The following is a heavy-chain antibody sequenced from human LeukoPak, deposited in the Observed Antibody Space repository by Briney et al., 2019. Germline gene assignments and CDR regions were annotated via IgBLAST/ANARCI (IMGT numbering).Heavy chain of an antibody. J-gene: IGHJ4*02. CDR2: MNPNSGNT. Sequence: GASVNVSCKASGYTFTSYDINWVRQATGQGLEWMGWMNPNSGNTGYAQKFQGRVTITRNTSISTAYMELSSLRSEDTAVYYCARGIAAAGYKYWGQGTLVTDSS. D-gene: IGHD6-13*01. CDR3: ARGIAAAGYKY. CDR1: GYTFTSYD. V-gene: IGHV1-8*03.